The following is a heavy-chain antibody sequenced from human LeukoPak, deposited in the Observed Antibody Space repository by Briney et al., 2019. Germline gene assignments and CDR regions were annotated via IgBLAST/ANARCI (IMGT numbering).Heavy chain of an antibody. J-gene: IGHJ4*02. Sequence: GGSLRLSCAASGFTCSSYGMNWVRQTPGKGLEWVSYISSSSSTIYYADSVKGRFTISRDNAKNSLYLQMNSLRAEDTAVYYCARRGEYYYDSSGAPPSHWGQGTLVTVSS. V-gene: IGHV3-48*01. D-gene: IGHD3-22*01. CDR1: GFTCSSYG. CDR2: ISSSSSTI. CDR3: ARRGEYYYDSSGAPPSH.